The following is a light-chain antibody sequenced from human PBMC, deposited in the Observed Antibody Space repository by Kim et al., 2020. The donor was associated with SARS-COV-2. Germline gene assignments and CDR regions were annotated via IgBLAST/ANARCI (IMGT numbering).Light chain of an antibody. CDR2: SND. CDR1: ISNIGSNV. CDR3: AAWDDSLKGSV. V-gene: IGLV1-44*01. Sequence: GQGVTIFCSGSISNIGSNVVNWYQQLPGTAPKLLMYSNDYRPSGVPDRFSGSKSGTSASLAISGLQSEDEADYYCAAWDDSLKGSVFGGGTQLTVL. J-gene: IGLJ3*02.